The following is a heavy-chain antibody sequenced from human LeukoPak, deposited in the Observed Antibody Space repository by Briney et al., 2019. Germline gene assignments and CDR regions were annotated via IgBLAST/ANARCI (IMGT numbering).Heavy chain of an antibody. CDR1: GYSISRGYS. Sequence: SETLSLTCAVSGYSISRGYSWGWIRQPPGMGLEWIGNMYHSESTHYNPSLKSRVTISADTSKNQFSLKLTSVTAADTAVYYCARFDHAWETHGMDAFDLWGQGAMVTVSS. D-gene: IGHD3-16*01. V-gene: IGHV4-38-2*01. CDR3: ARFDHAWETHGMDAFDL. J-gene: IGHJ3*01. CDR2: MYHSEST.